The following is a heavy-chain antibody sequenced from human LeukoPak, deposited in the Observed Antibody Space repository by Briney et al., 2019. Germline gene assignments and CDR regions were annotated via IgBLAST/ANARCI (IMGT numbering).Heavy chain of an antibody. CDR1: GGSISSSSYY. J-gene: IGHJ4*02. V-gene: IGHV4-39*01. CDR3: ARQCKEQWPPHKYFDY. Sequence: ASETLSLTCTVSGGSISSSSYYWGWIRQPPGKGLEWIGSIYYSGSTYYNPSLKSRVTISVDTSKNQFSLKLSSVTAADTAVYYCARQCKEQWPPHKYFDYWGQGTLVTVSS. CDR2: IYYSGST. D-gene: IGHD6-19*01.